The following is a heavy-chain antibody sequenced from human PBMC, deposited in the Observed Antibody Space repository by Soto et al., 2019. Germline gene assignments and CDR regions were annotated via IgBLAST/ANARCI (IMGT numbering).Heavy chain of an antibody. CDR2: ISGTGGST. CDR3: AKACGSTGGSRYFDY. Sequence: EVQLLESGGGLVQPGGSLRLSCAASGFTFSSYPMNWVRQAPGKGLEWVSGISGTGGSTYYADSVKGRFTISRDNTYNTLYLTMKSLRAEDTAVYYCAKACGSTGGSRYFDYWGQGTLVTVSS. D-gene: IGHD3-16*01. CDR1: GFTFSSYP. V-gene: IGHV3-23*01. J-gene: IGHJ4*02.